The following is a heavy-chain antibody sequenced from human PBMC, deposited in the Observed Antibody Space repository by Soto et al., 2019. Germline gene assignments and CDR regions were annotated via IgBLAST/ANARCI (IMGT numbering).Heavy chain of an antibody. D-gene: IGHD2-2*01. Sequence: PSQTLSLTCTVSGGSISSYYGSWIRQPPGKGLEWIGYIYYSGSTTYNTSLKSRVTISVDTSKKQFSLKLSSVTAADTAVYYCARGYCSSTSCYYADYYYYGMDVWGQGTTVTAP. CDR3: ARGYCSSTSCYYADYYYYGMDV. CDR2: IYYSGST. V-gene: IGHV4-59*01. J-gene: IGHJ6*02. CDR1: GGSISSYY.